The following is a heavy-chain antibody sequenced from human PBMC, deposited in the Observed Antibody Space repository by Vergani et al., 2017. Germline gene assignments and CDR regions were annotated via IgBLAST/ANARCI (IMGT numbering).Heavy chain of an antibody. D-gene: IGHD2-21*02. J-gene: IGHJ4*02. CDR3: ATEDCGGDCYFDY. Sequence: EVQLVESGGGVVQPGGSLRLSCAASGFTFDDYAMHWVRQAPGKGLEWVSLISGDVGSKYYADSVKGRFTISRDNSKNSLYLQMNSLRTEDTALYYCATEDCGGDCYFDYWGQGTLVTVSS. CDR2: ISGDVGSK. CDR1: GFTFDDYA. V-gene: IGHV3-43*02.